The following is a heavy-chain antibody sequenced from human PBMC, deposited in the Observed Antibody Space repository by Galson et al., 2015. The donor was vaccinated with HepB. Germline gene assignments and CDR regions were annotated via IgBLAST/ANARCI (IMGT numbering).Heavy chain of an antibody. V-gene: IGHV3-73*01. CDR1: GFTFSGSA. J-gene: IGHJ4*02. Sequence: SLRLSCAASGFTFSGSAIHWVRQASGKGPEWVGRIRSKASDYATAYAASLKGRFTISRDDSKNTAYLHMNSLKTEDTAVYYCLRLGDRSGYSSSWGQGTLVTVSS. CDR3: LRLGDRSGYSSS. D-gene: IGHD6-13*01. CDR2: IRSKASDYAT.